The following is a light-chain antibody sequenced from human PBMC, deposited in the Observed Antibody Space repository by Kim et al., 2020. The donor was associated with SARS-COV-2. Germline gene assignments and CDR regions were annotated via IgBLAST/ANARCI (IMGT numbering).Light chain of an antibody. V-gene: IGLV2-14*01. Sequence: QSALTQPASVSGSPGQSITISCTGTSSDIGGYNYVSWYKQYPGKAPQLLIYDVTKRPSGVSNRFSGSKSGITASLTISGLQAEDEADYYCSSSASSSTDVSGIGTKVTVL. CDR3: SSSASSSTDV. CDR2: DVT. CDR1: SSDIGGYNY. J-gene: IGLJ1*01.